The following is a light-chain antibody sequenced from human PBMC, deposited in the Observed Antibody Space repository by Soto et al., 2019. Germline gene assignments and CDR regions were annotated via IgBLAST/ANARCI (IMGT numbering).Light chain of an antibody. Sequence: DIQMTQSPSTLSGSVGDRVTITCRASQSLSSWLAWYQQKPGKAPKLLIYDASSLESGVPSRFSGSGSGTEFTLTISSLQPDDFATYYCQQYNNFPFTFGGGTKVDIK. CDR2: DAS. CDR1: QSLSSW. J-gene: IGKJ4*01. CDR3: QQYNNFPFT. V-gene: IGKV1-5*01.